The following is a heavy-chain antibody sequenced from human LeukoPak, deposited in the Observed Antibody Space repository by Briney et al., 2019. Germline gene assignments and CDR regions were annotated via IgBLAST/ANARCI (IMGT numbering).Heavy chain of an antibody. V-gene: IGHV3-7*01. CDR2: IKQDGSEK. CDR1: GFTFSSYW. Sequence: GGSLRLSCAASGFTFSSYWMSWVRQAPGKGLEWVANIKQDGSEKYYVDSVKGRFTISRDNAKNSLYLQMNSLRAEDTAVYYCARGYYDSSGPGGYWGQGTLVTVSS. CDR3: ARGYYDSSGPGGY. D-gene: IGHD3-22*01. J-gene: IGHJ4*02.